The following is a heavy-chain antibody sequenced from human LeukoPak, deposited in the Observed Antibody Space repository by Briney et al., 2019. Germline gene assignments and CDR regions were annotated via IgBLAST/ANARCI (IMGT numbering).Heavy chain of an antibody. V-gene: IGHV3-33*01. D-gene: IGHD5-18*01. Sequence: GGSLRLSCAASGFTFSSYGMHWVRQAPGKGLEWVAVIWYDGSNKYYGDSVKGRFIISRDNSKDTLYLRLNSLRGEDTAVYYCARDLAYSRLDYWGQGMLVTVSS. CDR2: IWYDGSNK. CDR1: GFTFSSYG. CDR3: ARDLAYSRLDY. J-gene: IGHJ4*02.